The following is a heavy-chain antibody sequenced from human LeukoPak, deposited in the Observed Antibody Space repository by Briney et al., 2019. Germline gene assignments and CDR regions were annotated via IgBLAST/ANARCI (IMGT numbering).Heavy chain of an antibody. D-gene: IGHD2-2*01. V-gene: IGHV4-34*01. Sequence: SETLSLTCAVYGGSFSGYYWSWIRQPPGKGLEWIGEINHSGSTNYNPSLKSRVTISADTSKNQFSLKLSSVTAADTAVYYCARVVPAATHFDYWGQGTLVTVSS. CDR1: GGSFSGYY. CDR3: ARVVPAATHFDY. CDR2: INHSGST. J-gene: IGHJ4*02.